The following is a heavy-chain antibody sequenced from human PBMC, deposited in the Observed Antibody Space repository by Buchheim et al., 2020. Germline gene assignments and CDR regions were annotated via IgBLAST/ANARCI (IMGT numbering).Heavy chain of an antibody. J-gene: IGHJ4*02. CDR3: AKSLRWFGEPLDY. CDR2: ISYDGSNK. V-gene: IGHV3-30*18. CDR1: GFTFSSYG. D-gene: IGHD3-10*01. Sequence: QVQLVESGGGVVQPGRSLRLSCAASGFTFSSYGMHWVRQAPGKGLEWVAVISYDGSNKYYADSVKGRFTISRDNSKNTLYLQMNSLRAEDTAVYYCAKSLRWFGEPLDYWRQGTL.